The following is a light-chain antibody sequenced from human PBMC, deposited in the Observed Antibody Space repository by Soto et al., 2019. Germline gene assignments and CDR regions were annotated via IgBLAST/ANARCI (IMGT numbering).Light chain of an antibody. CDR2: WAS. J-gene: IGKJ1*01. CDR3: QQYNTFPWT. Sequence: DIVMTQSPDSLAVSLGERATITCKSSQSLLYSSNNQNQLAWYQQKSGQPPRLLFHWASTRQSGVPERFTGSGSGTDFTLTINSLQADDLATYSCQQYNTFPWTFGQGAKVEI. V-gene: IGKV4-1*01. CDR1: QSLLYSSNNQNQ.